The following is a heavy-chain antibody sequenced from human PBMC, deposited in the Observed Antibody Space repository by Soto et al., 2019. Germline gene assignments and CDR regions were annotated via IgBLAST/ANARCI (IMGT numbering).Heavy chain of an antibody. D-gene: IGHD1-1*01. J-gene: IGHJ3*02. CDR1: GYTFTTYY. CDR2: IDPSGGST. CDR3: ARGRPYNRYGDDAFDI. Sequence: GASVKVSCKASGYTFTTYYIHWVRQAPGQGFEWMGIIDPSGGSTSYAQKFQGRVTMTRDTSTSTVYMELSRLRSEDTAVYYCARGRPYNRYGDDAFDIRGQGTMVTVSS. V-gene: IGHV1-46*03.